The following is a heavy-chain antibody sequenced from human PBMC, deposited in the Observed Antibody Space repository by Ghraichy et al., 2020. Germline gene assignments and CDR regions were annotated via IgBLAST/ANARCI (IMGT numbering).Heavy chain of an antibody. J-gene: IGHJ4*02. CDR1: GGSISSSSYY. D-gene: IGHD3-10*01. V-gene: IGHV4-39*01. CDR3: ARVTDYYGSGSYPDYFDY. Sequence: SETLSLTCTVSGGSISSSSYYWGWIRQPPGKGLEWIGSIYYSGSTYYNPSLKSRVTISVDTSKNQFSLKLSSVTAADTAVYYCARVTDYYGSGSYPDYFDYWGQGTLVTVSS. CDR2: IYYSGST.